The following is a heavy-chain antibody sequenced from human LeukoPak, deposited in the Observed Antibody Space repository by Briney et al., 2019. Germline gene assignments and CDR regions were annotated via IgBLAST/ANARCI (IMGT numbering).Heavy chain of an antibody. V-gene: IGHV5-51*01. D-gene: IGHD3-10*01. CDR3: ASTGGSGSYWDPFDP. J-gene: IGHJ5*02. CDR2: TSPGNSDT. CDR1: GYSFTSYW. Sequence: GEYLKISCKGSGYSFTSYWIGWVRQMPGKGLEWMGITSPGNSDTSNSPTFQGQVTISADKSISTAYLQWSSLKASDTAMYYCASTGGSGSYWDPFDPWGQGTLVTVSS.